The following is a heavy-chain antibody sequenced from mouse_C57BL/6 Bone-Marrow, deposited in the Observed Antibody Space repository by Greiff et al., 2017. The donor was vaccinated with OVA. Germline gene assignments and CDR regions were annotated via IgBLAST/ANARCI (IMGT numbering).Heavy chain of an antibody. CDR2: IYPGSGNT. Sequence: VQLVESGAELVRPGASVKLSCKASGYTFTDYYINWVKQRPGQGLEWIARIYPGSGNTYYNEKFKGKATLTAEKSSSTAYMQLSSLTSEDSAVYFCARDPNYYGSSSYAMDYWGQGTSVTVSS. CDR1: GYTFTDYY. V-gene: IGHV1-76*01. CDR3: ARDPNYYGSSSYAMDY. J-gene: IGHJ4*01. D-gene: IGHD1-1*01.